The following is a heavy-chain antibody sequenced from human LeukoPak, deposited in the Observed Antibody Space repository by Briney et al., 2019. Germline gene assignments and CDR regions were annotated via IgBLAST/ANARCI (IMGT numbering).Heavy chain of an antibody. CDR3: ARGPRISGGMDV. CDR2: MNPNSGNT. J-gene: IGHJ6*02. CDR1: GYTFTSYD. Sequence: ASVKVSCKASGYTFTSYDINWVRHATGQGLEWMGWMNPNSGNTGYAQKFQGRVTMTRNTSISTAYMELSSLRSEDTAVYYCARGPRISGGMDVWGQGTTVTVSS. D-gene: IGHD2-15*01. V-gene: IGHV1-8*01.